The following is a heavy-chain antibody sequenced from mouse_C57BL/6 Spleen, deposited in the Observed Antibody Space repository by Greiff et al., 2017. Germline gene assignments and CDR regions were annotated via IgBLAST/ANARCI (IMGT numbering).Heavy chain of an antibody. Sequence: EVQGVESGGGLVKPAGSLKLSCAASGFTFSDYGMHWVRQAPEKGLEWVAYISSGSSTIYYADTVKGRFTISRDNAKNTLFLQMTSLRSEDTAMYYCARRGTTVVATSYWYFDVWGTGTTVTVSS. CDR3: ARRGTTVVATSYWYFDV. V-gene: IGHV5-17*01. CDR1: GFTFSDYG. CDR2: ISSGSSTI. D-gene: IGHD1-1*01. J-gene: IGHJ1*03.